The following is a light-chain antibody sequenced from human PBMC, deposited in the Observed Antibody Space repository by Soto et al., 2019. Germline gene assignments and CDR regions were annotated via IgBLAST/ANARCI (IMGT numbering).Light chain of an antibody. Sequence: ETVLTQSPDTLSLSPGERATLSCRASQSVSSYLAWYQQKPGQAPRLLITDASNRATGIPARFSGSGSGTDFTLTISSLEPEDFAVYYGQQRTTWPPTFGQGTKVEIK. CDR2: DAS. CDR1: QSVSSY. CDR3: QQRTTWPPT. J-gene: IGKJ1*01. V-gene: IGKV3-11*01.